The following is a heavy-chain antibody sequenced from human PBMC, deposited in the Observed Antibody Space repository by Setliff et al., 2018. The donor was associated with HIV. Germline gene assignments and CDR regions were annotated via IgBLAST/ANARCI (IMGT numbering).Heavy chain of an antibody. D-gene: IGHD1-26*01. J-gene: IGHJ4*02. CDR3: ARVVPPHWIVRDTTHFDY. CDR1: GFSLGDFM. Sequence: PGGSLRLSCTASGFSLGDFMLTWVRQAPGKGLQWVSDSSPTSSSKLYAESVKGRFTISRDNAKNSLYLQMNSLRPEDTGVYYCARVVPPHWIVRDTTHFDYWGQGTLVTVSS. V-gene: IGHV3-48*04. CDR2: SSPTSSSK.